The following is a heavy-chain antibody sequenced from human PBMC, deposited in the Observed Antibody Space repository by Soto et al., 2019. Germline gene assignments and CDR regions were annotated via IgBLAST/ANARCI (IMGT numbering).Heavy chain of an antibody. CDR3: ARKTVTTRGFDY. CDR2: IYYSGST. J-gene: IGHJ4*02. V-gene: IGHV4-31*03. D-gene: IGHD4-17*01. CDR1: GGSISSGGYY. Sequence: SETLSLTCTVSGGSISSGGYYWSWIRQHPGKGLEWIGYIYYSGSTYYNPSLKSRVTISVDTSKNQFSLKLSSVTAADTAVYYCARKTVTTRGFDYRGQGTLVTVSS.